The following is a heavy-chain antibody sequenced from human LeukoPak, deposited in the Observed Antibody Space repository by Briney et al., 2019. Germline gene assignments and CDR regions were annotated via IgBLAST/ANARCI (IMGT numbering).Heavy chain of an antibody. CDR1: GFTFSSYS. CDR3: ARDKVAGVVPAAPNTYYYYMDV. J-gene: IGHJ6*03. Sequence: GGSLRLSCAASGFTFSSYSMNWVRQAPGKGLEWVSSISSSSGYIYYADSVKGRFTISRDNAKNSLYLQMNSLRAEDTAVYYCARDKVAGVVPAAPNTYYYYMDVWGKGTTVTVSS. D-gene: IGHD2-2*01. CDR2: ISSSSGYI. V-gene: IGHV3-21*01.